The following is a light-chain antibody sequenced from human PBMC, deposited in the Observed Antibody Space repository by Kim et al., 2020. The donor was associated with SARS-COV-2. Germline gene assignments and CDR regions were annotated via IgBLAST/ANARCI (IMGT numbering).Light chain of an antibody. CDR1: QSVSSSY. CDR2: GAS. V-gene: IGKV3-20*01. CDR3: QQYGSSPQNT. J-gene: IGKJ2*01. Sequence: EIVLTQSPGTLSLSPGERATLSCRASQSVSSSYLAWCQQKPGQAPRLLIYGASSRATGIPDRFSGSGSGTDFTLTISRLEPEDFAVYYCQQYGSSPQNTFGQGTKLEI.